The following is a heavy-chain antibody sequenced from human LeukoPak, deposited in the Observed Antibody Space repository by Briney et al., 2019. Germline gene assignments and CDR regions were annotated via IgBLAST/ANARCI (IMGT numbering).Heavy chain of an antibody. CDR2: ISYDGSNK. J-gene: IGHJ4*02. CDR3: AKSPSQTTVTTVYRY. CDR1: GFTFSSYG. V-gene: IGHV3-30*18. D-gene: IGHD4-11*01. Sequence: GRSLRLSCAASGFTFSSYGMHWVRQAPGKGLEWVAVISYDGSNKYYADSVKGRFTIPRDNSKNTLYLQMNSLRAEDTAVYYCAKSPSQTTVTTVYRYWGQGTLVTVSS.